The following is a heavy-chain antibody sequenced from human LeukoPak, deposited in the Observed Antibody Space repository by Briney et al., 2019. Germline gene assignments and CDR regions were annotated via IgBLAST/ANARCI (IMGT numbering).Heavy chain of an antibody. CDR2: IWYDGSNK. V-gene: IGHV3-33*01. J-gene: IGHJ4*02. D-gene: IGHD6-13*01. CDR1: GFTFSSYG. CDR3: ASLSRYSSSWYADFDY. Sequence: GRSLRLSCAASGFTFSSYGMHWVRQAPGKGLEWVAVIWYDGSNKYYADSVKGRFTISRDNSKNTLYLQMNSLRAEDTAVYYCASLSRYSSSWYADFDYWGQGTLVTVSS.